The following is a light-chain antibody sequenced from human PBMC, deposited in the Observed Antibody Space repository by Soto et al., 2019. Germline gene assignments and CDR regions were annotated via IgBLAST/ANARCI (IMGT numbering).Light chain of an antibody. CDR3: QQYNNWPPYT. CDR2: GAS. V-gene: IGKV3-15*01. CDR1: QSVGSD. J-gene: IGKJ2*01. Sequence: EIVMTQSPATLSVSPGERVTLSCRASQSVGSDLAWHQQKPGQAPRLLIYGASTRATGIPARFSGSGSGTEFTLTISSLQSEDFAVYYCQQYNNWPPYTFGQGTKVDIK.